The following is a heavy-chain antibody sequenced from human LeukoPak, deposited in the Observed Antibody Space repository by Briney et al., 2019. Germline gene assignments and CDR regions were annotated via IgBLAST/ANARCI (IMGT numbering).Heavy chain of an antibody. CDR2: IGGSGGST. J-gene: IGHJ4*02. CDR1: GFSFSSYA. D-gene: IGHD3-9*01. CDR3: AKLTGRIAGVYFDY. V-gene: IGHV3-23*01. Sequence: GGSLRLSCAASGFSFSSYAVSWVRQAPGKGLEWVSAIGGSGGSTYHADSVKGRFTISRDNSKNTLDLQMSSLRAEDTAVYYCAKLTGRIAGVYFDYWGQGTLVTVSS.